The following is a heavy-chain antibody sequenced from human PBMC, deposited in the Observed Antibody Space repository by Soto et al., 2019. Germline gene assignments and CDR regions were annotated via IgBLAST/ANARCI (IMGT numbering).Heavy chain of an antibody. D-gene: IGHD3-10*01. CDR2: IIPISGTV. CDR3: AIYRPVQGAPQPGFWFDA. J-gene: IGHJ5*02. V-gene: IGHV1-69*01. CDR1: GGTFSSDG. Sequence: QVQLVQSGAEVKKPGSSVKVSCKASGGTFSSDGVTWVRQAPGQGLEWMGGIIPISGTVNYAQKFQGRVTITADEVTGTAYMELRRVRSDDTGVFYCAIYRPVQGAPQPGFWFDAWGQGTLVTVSS.